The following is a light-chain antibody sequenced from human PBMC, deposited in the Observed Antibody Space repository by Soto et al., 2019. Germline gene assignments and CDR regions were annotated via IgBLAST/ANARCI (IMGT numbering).Light chain of an antibody. V-gene: IGLV1-40*01. CDR1: SSNIGAGYD. Sequence: QSVLTQPPSLSGAPGQRVTISCTGNSSNIGAGYDVHWYQQIPGTAPKLLIFGNTNRPSGVPDRFSGSKSGTSASLAITGLQAEDEADYYSQSYDSSLSHHVVFGGGTKLTVL. J-gene: IGLJ2*01. CDR3: QSYDSSLSHHVV. CDR2: GNT.